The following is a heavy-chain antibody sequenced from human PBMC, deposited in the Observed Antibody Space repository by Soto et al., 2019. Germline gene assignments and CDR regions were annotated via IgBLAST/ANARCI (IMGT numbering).Heavy chain of an antibody. Sequence: EVQLVESGGGLVQPGGSLRLSCAASGFTFSDHYMDWVRQAPGKGLEWLGRTRNKANSYTTEYAPSAKGRFTISRDDWKNSLYLQMNSLRSEDTAVYYCARGKRGHPGSYQYYCYYMDVWGQGTTVTVSS. CDR2: TRNKANSYTT. CDR1: GFTFSDHY. D-gene: IGHD3-10*01. J-gene: IGHJ6*03. CDR3: ARGKRGHPGSYQYYCYYMDV. V-gene: IGHV3-72*01.